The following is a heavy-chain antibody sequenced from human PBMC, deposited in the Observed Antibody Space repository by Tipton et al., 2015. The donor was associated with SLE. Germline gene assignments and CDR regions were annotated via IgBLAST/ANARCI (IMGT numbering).Heavy chain of an antibody. CDR2: IYPTDSDT. D-gene: IGHD3-3*01. CDR3: ARAGFGVSYGMDV. Sequence: MPGKGLEWMGIIYPTDSDTKYSPSFEGQVTISVDRPSSTAYLQWSSLKASDSGIYYCARAGFGVSYGMDVWGQGTPVTVFS. V-gene: IGHV5-51*04. J-gene: IGHJ6*02.